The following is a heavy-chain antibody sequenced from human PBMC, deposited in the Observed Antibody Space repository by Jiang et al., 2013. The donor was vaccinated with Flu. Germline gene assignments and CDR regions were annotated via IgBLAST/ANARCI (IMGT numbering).Heavy chain of an antibody. V-gene: IGHV5-10-1*01. CDR1: GYSFTNYW. Sequence: GAEVKKPGESLKISCKASGYSFTNYWVSWVRQMPGKGLEWMGRIDPSDSYTNYSPSLQGLVTMSTDKSISTAYLQWSSLKASDTAMYYCARSNHCGGDCYQAYWGQGTLVTVSS. CDR3: ARSNHCGGDCYQAY. CDR2: IDPSDSYT. J-gene: IGHJ4*02. D-gene: IGHD2-21*02.